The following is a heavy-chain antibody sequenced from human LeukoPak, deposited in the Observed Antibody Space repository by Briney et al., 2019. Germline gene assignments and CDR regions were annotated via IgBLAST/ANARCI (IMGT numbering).Heavy chain of an antibody. CDR1: GGSISSRGYY. V-gene: IGHV4-31*03. J-gene: IGHJ5*02. CDR2: IYYSGST. Sequence: SETLSLTCTVSGGSISSRGYYWSWIRQHPGKGLEWIGYIYYSGSTYYNPSLKSRVTISVDTSKSQFSLKLSSVTAADTAVYYCARAPMIQYRTNWFDPWGQGTLVTVSS. D-gene: IGHD3-22*01. CDR3: ARAPMIQYRTNWFDP.